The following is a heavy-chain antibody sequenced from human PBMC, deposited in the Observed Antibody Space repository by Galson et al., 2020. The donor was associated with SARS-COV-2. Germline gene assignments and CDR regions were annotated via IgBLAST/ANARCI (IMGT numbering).Heavy chain of an antibody. CDR3: ARDPYSGGWTNYYYFGMDV. Sequence: GESLKISCAASGFAVSDTYMSWIRQAPGKGLEWVALLYAGGSASYTGSVKGRFTISRDNSKNSLYLDMNNLRLKDTAVYYCARDPYSGGWTNYYYFGMDVWGQGTTVTVSS. V-gene: IGHV3-53*01. CDR1: GFAVSDTY. D-gene: IGHD6-19*01. CDR2: LYAGGSA. J-gene: IGHJ6*02.